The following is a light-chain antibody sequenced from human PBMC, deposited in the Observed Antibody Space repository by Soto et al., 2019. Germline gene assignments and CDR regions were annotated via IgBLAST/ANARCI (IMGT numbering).Light chain of an antibody. J-gene: IGKJ5*01. CDR1: QSVLYSSNNKNY. CDR2: WAS. Sequence: DIVMTQSPDSLAVSLGERATINCKSSQSVLYSSNNKNYLAWYQQKPGQHPKLLIYWASTRESGVPDRFSGSGSWTDFTLTISSLQAEDLAVYYCQQYYSTPITFGQGTRLEIK. CDR3: QQYYSTPIT. V-gene: IGKV4-1*01.